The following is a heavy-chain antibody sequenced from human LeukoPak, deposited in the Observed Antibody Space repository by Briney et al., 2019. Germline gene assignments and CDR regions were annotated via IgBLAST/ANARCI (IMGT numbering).Heavy chain of an antibody. Sequence: GGSLRLSCAASGFTFSSYEMNWARQAPGKGLEWVSYISSSGSTIYYADSVKGRFTISRDNAKNSLYLQMNSLRAEDTAVYYCAREEMATIIHYWGQGTLVTVSS. V-gene: IGHV3-48*03. CDR3: AREEMATIIHY. CDR1: GFTFSSYE. D-gene: IGHD5-24*01. CDR2: ISSSGSTI. J-gene: IGHJ4*02.